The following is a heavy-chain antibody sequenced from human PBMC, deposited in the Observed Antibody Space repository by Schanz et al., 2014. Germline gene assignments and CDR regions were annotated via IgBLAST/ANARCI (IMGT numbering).Heavy chain of an antibody. V-gene: IGHV1-2*06. J-gene: IGHJ3*02. CDR1: GYTFTDYY. D-gene: IGHD3-9*01. CDR2: INPNSGGT. Sequence: QVQLVQSGAEVKKPGASVKISCKASGYTFTDYYMYWVRQAPGQGLEWMGRINPNSGGTNYAQKXXXXXTXTRDTSISTAYMELRRLRSDDTAVYYCARDYYDILTGYPYDTFDIWGQGTMVTVSS. CDR3: ARDYYDILTGYPYDTFDI.